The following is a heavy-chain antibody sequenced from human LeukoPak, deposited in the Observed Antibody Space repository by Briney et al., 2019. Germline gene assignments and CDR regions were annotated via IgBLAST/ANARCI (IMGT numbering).Heavy chain of an antibody. Sequence: PSETLSLTCAVYGGSFSGYYWSWIRQPPGKGLEWIGYIYYTGSANYNPSLESRVTISIDTSKKQLSLKLRSVTAADTAVYYCARSGGVYYYYYMDVWGKGTTVTVSS. V-gene: IGHV4-59*01. CDR1: GGSFSGYY. CDR2: IYYTGSA. J-gene: IGHJ6*03. D-gene: IGHD3-10*01. CDR3: ARSGGVYYYYYMDV.